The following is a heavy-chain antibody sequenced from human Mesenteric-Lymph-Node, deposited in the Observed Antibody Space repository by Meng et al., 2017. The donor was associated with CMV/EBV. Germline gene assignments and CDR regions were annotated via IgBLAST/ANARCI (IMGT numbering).Heavy chain of an antibody. Sequence: GSLRLSCAVYGGSFSGYYWSWIRQPPGKGLEWIGEINHSGSTNYNPSLKSRVTISVDTSKNQFSLKLSSVTAADTAVYYCARSQDNDFWSATFEDWGQGTLVTVSS. D-gene: IGHD3-3*01. CDR2: INHSGST. CDR3: ARSQDNDFWSATFED. V-gene: IGHV4-34*01. J-gene: IGHJ4*02. CDR1: GGSFSGYY.